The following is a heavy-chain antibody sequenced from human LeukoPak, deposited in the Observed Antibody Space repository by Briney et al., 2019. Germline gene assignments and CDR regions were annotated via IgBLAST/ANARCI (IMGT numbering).Heavy chain of an antibody. Sequence: GGSLRLSCAASGFIFSQYSMNWVRQAPGKGLEWVSHIRSSSETFYADSVKGRFAISRDNAKNSLYLQMNNLRGEDTAIYYCARDAGNSGYGCDLWGQGTLVTVSS. CDR2: IRSSSET. J-gene: IGHJ5*02. CDR3: ARDAGNSGYGCDL. V-gene: IGHV3-48*01. D-gene: IGHD5-12*01. CDR1: GFIFSQYS.